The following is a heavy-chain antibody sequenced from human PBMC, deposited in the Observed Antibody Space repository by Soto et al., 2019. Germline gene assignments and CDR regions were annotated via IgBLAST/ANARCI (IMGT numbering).Heavy chain of an antibody. CDR2: ISSSGYI. D-gene: IGHD4-4*01. CDR1: GFNFNSYT. CDR3: VRSGDDYNLLDY. V-gene: IGHV3-21*01. Sequence: GGSLRLSCAASGFNFNSYTINWVRQAPGKRLEWLSSISSSGYIFSTDSVRGRFTISRDNAKNSLYLQINSLRGDDTAIYYCVRSGDDYNLLDYWGQGTPVTVSS. J-gene: IGHJ4*02.